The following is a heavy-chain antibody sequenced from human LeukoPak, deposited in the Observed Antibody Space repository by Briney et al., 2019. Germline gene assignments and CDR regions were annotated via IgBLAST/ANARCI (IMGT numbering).Heavy chain of an antibody. V-gene: IGHV5-51*01. CDR3: ARRGIAAAGFDP. Sequence: LGESPEIPCKGSGYSFTSYWIGWVRQMPGKGLEWMGIIYPGDSDTRYSPSFQGQVTISADKSISTAYLQWSSLKASDTAMYYCARRGIAAAGFDPWGQEPLAPASS. CDR2: IYPGDSDT. J-gene: IGHJ5*02. CDR1: GYSFTSYW. D-gene: IGHD6-13*01.